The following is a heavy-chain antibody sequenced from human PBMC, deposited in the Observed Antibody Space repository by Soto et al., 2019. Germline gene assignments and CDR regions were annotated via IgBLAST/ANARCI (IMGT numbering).Heavy chain of an antibody. V-gene: IGHV1-69*12. D-gene: IGHD3-22*01. Sequence: VQLVQSGAEVKKPGSSVKVSCKASGGTFSSYALTWVRQTPGRGLEWMGGIIPIFGTANYAQKFQGRVTITADESASTACMELSSLRSEDTAEYYGPRDRGPGSGYYPYWFDPWGQGTLFTVSS. CDR1: GGTFSSYA. CDR3: PRDRGPGSGYYPYWFDP. CDR2: IIPIFGTA. J-gene: IGHJ5*02.